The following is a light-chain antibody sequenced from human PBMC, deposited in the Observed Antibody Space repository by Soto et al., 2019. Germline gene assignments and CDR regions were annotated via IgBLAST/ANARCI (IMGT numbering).Light chain of an antibody. CDR1: QSLVHSDGNTY. CDR3: MQLTQFPWT. V-gene: IGKV2-24*01. J-gene: IGKJ1*01. Sequence: DIVMTQTPLSSPVTLGQPASISCRSSQSLVHSDGNTYLSWFQQRPGQPPRLLIYKISHRFSGVPDSFSGSGAGTDFTLKISRVEAEDVGVYYCMQLTQFPWTFGQGTKVEIK. CDR2: KIS.